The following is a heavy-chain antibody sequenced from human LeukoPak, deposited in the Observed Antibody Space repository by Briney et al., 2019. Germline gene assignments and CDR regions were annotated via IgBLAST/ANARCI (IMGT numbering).Heavy chain of an antibody. CDR1: GFTFSSYG. CDR2: IWYDGSNK. Sequence: GRSLTLSCAASGFTFSSYGMHWVRQAPGKGLEWVAVIWYDGSNKYYADSVKGRFTISRDNSKNTLYLQMNSLRAEDTAAYYCAKDGSYVDRYYYYGMDVWGQGTTVTVSS. V-gene: IGHV3-33*06. D-gene: IGHD2-2*03. J-gene: IGHJ6*02. CDR3: AKDGSYVDRYYYYGMDV.